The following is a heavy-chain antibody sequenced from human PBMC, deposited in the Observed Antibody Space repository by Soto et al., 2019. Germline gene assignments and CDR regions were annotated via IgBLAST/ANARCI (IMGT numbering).Heavy chain of an antibody. J-gene: IGHJ5*02. CDR1: GGSISSGGYY. CDR3: ARVGGINWFDP. CDR2: IYYSGST. V-gene: IGHV4-31*03. Sequence: QVQLQESGPGLVKPSQTLSLTCTVSGGSISSGGYYWSWIRQHPGKGLEWIGYIYYSGSTYYNPSLKRRXTXPXXTSKNQFSLKLSSVTAADTAVYYCARVGGINWFDPWGQGTLVTVSS. D-gene: IGHD3-16*01.